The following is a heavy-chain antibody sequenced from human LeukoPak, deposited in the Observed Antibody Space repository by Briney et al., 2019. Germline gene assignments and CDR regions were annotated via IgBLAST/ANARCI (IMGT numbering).Heavy chain of an antibody. D-gene: IGHD2-15*01. J-gene: IGHJ4*02. V-gene: IGHV3-23*01. Sequence: GGSLRLSCAASGFTFSSYAMSWVRQAPGKGLEWVSAISGSGGSTYYADSVKGRFTISRDNSKNTLYLQMNSLRAEDTAVYYCAKAERYCSGGSCYSALDYWGQGTLVTVSS. CDR2: ISGSGGST. CDR1: GFTFSSYA. CDR3: AKAERYCSGGSCYSALDY.